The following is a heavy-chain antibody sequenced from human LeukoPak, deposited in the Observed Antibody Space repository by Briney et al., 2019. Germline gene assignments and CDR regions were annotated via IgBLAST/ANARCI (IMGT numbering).Heavy chain of an antibody. J-gene: IGHJ4*02. V-gene: IGHV1-69*05. CDR1: GGTFSSYA. D-gene: IGHD3-3*01. Sequence: SVKVSRKASGGTFSSYASSWVRQAPGQGLEWMGGIIPIFGTANYAQKFQGRVTITTDESTSTAYMELSSLRSEDTAVYYCARDRGDFWRGYYDYWGQGTLVTVSS. CDR3: ARDRGDFWRGYYDY. CDR2: IIPIFGTA.